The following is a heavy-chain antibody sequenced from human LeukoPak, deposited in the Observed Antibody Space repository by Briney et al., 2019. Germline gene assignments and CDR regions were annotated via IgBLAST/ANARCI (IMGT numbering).Heavy chain of an antibody. J-gene: IGHJ4*02. Sequence: GGSLRLSCAASGFTFSSYGMHWVRQAPGKGLEWVAVIWYDGSNKYYADFVKGRFTISRDNSKNTLYLQMNSLRAEDTAVYYCARGEQWLVRWGFDYWGQGTLVTVSS. CDR3: ARGEQWLVRWGFDY. D-gene: IGHD6-19*01. CDR1: GFTFSSYG. CDR2: IWYDGSNK. V-gene: IGHV3-33*01.